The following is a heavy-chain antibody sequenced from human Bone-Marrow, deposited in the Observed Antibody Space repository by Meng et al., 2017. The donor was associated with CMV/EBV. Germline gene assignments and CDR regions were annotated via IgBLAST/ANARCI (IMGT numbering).Heavy chain of an antibody. Sequence: EGGVFSGYNWSWIRQPPGKGLEWMGEVKHSGSTNYNPSLKSRVTISVDTSKNQFSLKLSSVTAADTAVYYCARAIVDSSSWTNWFDPWGQGTLVTVSS. D-gene: IGHD6-13*01. CDR1: GGVFSGYN. V-gene: IGHV4-34*01. J-gene: IGHJ5*02. CDR2: VKHSGST. CDR3: ARAIVDSSSWTNWFDP.